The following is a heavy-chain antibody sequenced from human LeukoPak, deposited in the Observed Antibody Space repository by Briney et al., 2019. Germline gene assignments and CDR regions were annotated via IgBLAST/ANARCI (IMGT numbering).Heavy chain of an antibody. D-gene: IGHD5-12*01. CDR2: ISYDGSNK. J-gene: IGHJ5*02. V-gene: IGHV3-30-3*01. CDR1: GFTFSSYA. Sequence: GGSLRLSCAASGFTFSSYAMHWVRQAPGKGLEWVAVISYDGSNKYYADSVKGRFTISRDNSKNTLYLQMNSLRAGDTAVYYCARALTVATGITWGQGTLVTVSS. CDR3: ARALTVATGIT.